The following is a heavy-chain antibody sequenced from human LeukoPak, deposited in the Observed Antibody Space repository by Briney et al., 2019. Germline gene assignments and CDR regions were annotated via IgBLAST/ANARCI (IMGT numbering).Heavy chain of an antibody. V-gene: IGHV3-23*01. J-gene: IGHJ4*02. CDR1: GFTFNSYG. Sequence: GGSLRLSCAASGFTFNSYGMNWVRQAPGKGLEWVSAISGSGGNTYYADSVKGRFTISRDNSKNTLYLQMNSLRAEDTAAYFCARGTMFPYYFDFWGQGTLVTVSS. D-gene: IGHD3-10*02. CDR3: ARGTMFPYYFDF. CDR2: ISGSGGNT.